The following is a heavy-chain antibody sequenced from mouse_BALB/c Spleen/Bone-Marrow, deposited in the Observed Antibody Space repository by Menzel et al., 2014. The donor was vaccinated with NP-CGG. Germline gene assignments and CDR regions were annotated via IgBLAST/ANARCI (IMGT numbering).Heavy chain of an antibody. J-gene: IGHJ3*01. D-gene: IGHD2-3*01. CDR1: GFDFNRYW. Sequence: EVQLVESGGGLVQPGGSLKVSCAASGFDFNRYWMSWVRQAPGKGLEWIGEINPDSRTINYTPSLKDKFIISRDNAKNTLYLQMSKVRSEDTALYYCSRLGYYGGFAYWGQGTLVTVSA. CDR3: SRLGYYGGFAY. CDR2: INPDSRTI. V-gene: IGHV4-1*02.